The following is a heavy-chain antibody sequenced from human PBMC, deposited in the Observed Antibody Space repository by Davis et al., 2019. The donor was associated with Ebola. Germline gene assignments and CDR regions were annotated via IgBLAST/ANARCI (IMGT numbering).Heavy chain of an antibody. CDR2: IYHSGST. D-gene: IGHD6-13*01. J-gene: IGHJ6*02. CDR3: ARGGIAAAAQRGVYYYYYYGMDV. CDR1: GGSISSGGYS. V-gene: IGHV4-30-2*01. Sequence: SQTLSLTCSVSGGSISSGGYSWSWIRQPPGKGLEWIGYIYHSGSTYYNPSLKSRVTISVDTSKNQFSLKLSSVTAADTAVYYCARGGIAAAAQRGVYYYYYYGMDVWGQGTTVTVSS.